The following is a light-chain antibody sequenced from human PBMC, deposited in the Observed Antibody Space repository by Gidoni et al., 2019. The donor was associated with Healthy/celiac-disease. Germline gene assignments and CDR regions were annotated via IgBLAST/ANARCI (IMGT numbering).Light chain of an antibody. CDR1: QGISSY. Sequence: AIRMTQSPSSFSASTGDRVTITCRASQGISSYLAWYQPKPGKAPKLLIYAASTLQSGVPSRFSGSGSGTDFTLTISCLQSEDFATYYCQQYYSYPLTFGGXTKVEIK. J-gene: IGKJ4*01. CDR2: AAS. CDR3: QQYYSYPLT. V-gene: IGKV1-8*01.